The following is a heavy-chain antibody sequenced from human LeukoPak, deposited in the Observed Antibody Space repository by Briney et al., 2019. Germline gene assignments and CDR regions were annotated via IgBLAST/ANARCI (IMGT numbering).Heavy chain of an antibody. J-gene: IGHJ5*02. CDR3: ARDSGYSGYALDL. Sequence: GGSLRLSCAASGFSVSNNYMSWVRQAPGMGLEWVSIIYSGDSTYYLDSVKGRFTISRDNSKNKLYLQMYSLRAEDTAVYYCARDSGYSGYALDLWGQGNLVTVSS. CDR1: GFSVSNNY. D-gene: IGHD5-12*01. V-gene: IGHV3-66*01. CDR2: IYSGDST.